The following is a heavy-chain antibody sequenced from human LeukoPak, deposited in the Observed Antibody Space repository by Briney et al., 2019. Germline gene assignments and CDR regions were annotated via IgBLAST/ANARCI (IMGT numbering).Heavy chain of an antibody. CDR3: ARGRWMQLWARSFDI. J-gene: IGHJ3*02. CDR2: INHSGST. CDR1: GGSFSGYY. D-gene: IGHD5-18*01. V-gene: IGHV4-34*01. Sequence: SETLSLTCAVYGGSFSGYYWSWIRQPPAKGLEWIGEINHSGSTNYNPSLKSRVTISVDTSKNQFSLKLSSVTAADTAVYYCARGRWMQLWARSFDIWGQGTMVTVSS.